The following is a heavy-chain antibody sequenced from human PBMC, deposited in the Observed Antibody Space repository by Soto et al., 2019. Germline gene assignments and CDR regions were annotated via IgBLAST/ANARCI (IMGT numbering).Heavy chain of an antibody. CDR1: GFTFSSYA. J-gene: IGHJ4*02. Sequence: QVQLVESGGGVVQPGRSLRLSCAASGFTFSSYAMHWVRQAPGKGLEWVAVISYDGSNKYYADSVKGRFTISRDNSKNSLYLQMNSLRDEDTAVYYCARDEGGSFDYWGQGTLVTVSS. V-gene: IGHV3-30-3*01. CDR3: ARDEGGSFDY. CDR2: ISYDGSNK. D-gene: IGHD3-16*01.